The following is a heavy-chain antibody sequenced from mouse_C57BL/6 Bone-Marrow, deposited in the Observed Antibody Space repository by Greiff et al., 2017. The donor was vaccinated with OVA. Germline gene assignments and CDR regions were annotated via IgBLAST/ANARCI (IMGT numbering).Heavy chain of an antibody. CDR1: GYSITSGYD. J-gene: IGHJ4*01. CDR2: ISYSGST. CDR3: ARGPYYTYAMDY. V-gene: IGHV3-1*01. D-gene: IGHD2-12*01. Sequence: VQLKESGPGMVKPSQSLSLTCTVTGYSITSGYDWHWIRHFPGNKLEWMGYISYSGSTNYNPSLKSRISITHDTSKNHFFLKLNSVTTEDTATYYCARGPYYTYAMDYWGQGTSVTVSS.